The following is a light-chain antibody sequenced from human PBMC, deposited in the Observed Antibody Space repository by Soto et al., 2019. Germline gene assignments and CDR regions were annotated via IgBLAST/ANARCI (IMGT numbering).Light chain of an antibody. Sequence: EIVMTQSPATLSVSPGERATLFCRASQSVSSYFAWYQQKPGQAPNLLIYDASNRATGIPARFSGSGSGTDFTLTISSLEPEDFAVYYCQQRSNWPLTFGQGTRLEI. CDR3: QQRSNWPLT. CDR1: QSVSSY. J-gene: IGKJ5*01. V-gene: IGKV3-11*01. CDR2: DAS.